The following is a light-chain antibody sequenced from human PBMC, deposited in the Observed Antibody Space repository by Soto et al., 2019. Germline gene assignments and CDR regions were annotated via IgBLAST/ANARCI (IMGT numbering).Light chain of an antibody. J-gene: IGKJ4*01. CDR1: QSVSSNY. CDR3: QQYDSSSLT. CDR2: VAS. Sequence: EIVLTQSPGTLSLSPGERATLSCRASQSVSSNYLAWYQQKPGQAPRLLIYVASSRASGIPDRFSGSGSGTDFTLTISSLEPEDFAVYYCQQYDSSSLTFGGGTRVEIK. V-gene: IGKV3-20*01.